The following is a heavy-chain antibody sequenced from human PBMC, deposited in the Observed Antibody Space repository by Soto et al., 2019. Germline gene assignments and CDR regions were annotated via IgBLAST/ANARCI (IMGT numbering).Heavy chain of an antibody. V-gene: IGHV4-39*01. Sequence: QLQLQESGPGLVKPSETLSLTCTVSGGSISSSSYYWGWIRQPPGKGLEWIGSIYYSGSTYYNPSLKSRVTISVDTSKNQFSLKLSSVTAADTAVYYCARHRPVVVVAALRPFNWFDPWGQGTLVTVSS. CDR1: GGSISSSSYY. J-gene: IGHJ5*02. D-gene: IGHD2-15*01. CDR2: IYYSGST. CDR3: ARHRPVVVVAALRPFNWFDP.